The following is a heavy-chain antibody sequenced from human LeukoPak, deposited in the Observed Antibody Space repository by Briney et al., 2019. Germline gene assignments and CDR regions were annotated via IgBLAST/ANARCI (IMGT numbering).Heavy chain of an antibody. CDR2: ILYNGSNK. J-gene: IGHJ4*02. CDR1: GFTFSSSG. D-gene: IGHD3-16*01. Sequence: GGSLRLSSAASGFTFSSSGMHWVRQAPGKGLEWVAVILYNGSNKYYADSVKGRFTISRDNSKNTLYLQMNSLRVEDTAVYYCARGWGFDYWGQGTLVTVSS. V-gene: IGHV3-33*01. CDR3: ARGWGFDY.